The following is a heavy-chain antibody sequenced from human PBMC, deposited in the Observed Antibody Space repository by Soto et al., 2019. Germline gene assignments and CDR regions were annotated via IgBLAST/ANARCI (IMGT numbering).Heavy chain of an antibody. V-gene: IGHV4-38-2*01. D-gene: IGHD6-19*01. Sequence: SETLSLTCDVSNYSVSSSYSWGWIRQPPGKGLEWIGNILHSGSAYSSPSLKSRVTLSLDTSKNQFSLKMYSLTAADTAVYYCARGVAVAGRAFDYWGQGTLVTVSS. J-gene: IGHJ4*02. CDR2: ILHSGSA. CDR1: NYSVSSSYS. CDR3: ARGVAVAGRAFDY.